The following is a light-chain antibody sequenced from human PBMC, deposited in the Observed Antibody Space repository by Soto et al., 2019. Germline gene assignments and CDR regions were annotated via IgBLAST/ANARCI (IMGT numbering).Light chain of an antibody. V-gene: IGKV3-20*01. CDR1: QSVSSSY. CDR2: GAS. J-gene: IGKJ1*01. Sequence: EIVLTQSPGTLSLSPGEGATLSCRASQSVSSSYLAWYQQKPGQAPRLLIYGASSRATGIPDSFSGSGSGTDFTLTISRLEPDDFAMYYCQQYDNFPQTFGQGTRVEIK. CDR3: QQYDNFPQT.